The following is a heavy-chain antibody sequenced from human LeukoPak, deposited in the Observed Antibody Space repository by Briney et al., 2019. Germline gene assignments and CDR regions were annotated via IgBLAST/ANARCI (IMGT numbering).Heavy chain of an antibody. V-gene: IGHV3-21*01. CDR3: ARYRSSSDAFDI. Sequence: GGSLRLSCAASGFTLSSYSMTWVRQAPGKGLEWVSSISSSSSFIYFADSVKGRFTISRDNAKNSLYLQMNSLRAEDTAVYYCARYRSSSDAFDIWGQGTMVTVSS. D-gene: IGHD6-6*01. CDR2: ISSSSSFI. CDR1: GFTLSSYS. J-gene: IGHJ3*02.